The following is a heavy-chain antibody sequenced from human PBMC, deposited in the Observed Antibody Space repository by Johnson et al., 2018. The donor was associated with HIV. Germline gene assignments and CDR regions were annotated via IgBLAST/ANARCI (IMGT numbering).Heavy chain of an antibody. CDR2: LGTAGDT. J-gene: IGHJ3*02. CDR1: GFTFSSYD. D-gene: IGHD1-20*01. CDR3: AKGGYNWKFDGFDI. Sequence: VQLVESGGGVAQPGGSLRLSCAASGFTFSSYDMHWVRQATGKGLEWVYALGTAGDTYYPGPVKGRFTITRENAKNSLYPQMNSLGAEDTAVYYCAKGGYNWKFDGFDIWGQGTMVTVSS. V-gene: IGHV3-13*01.